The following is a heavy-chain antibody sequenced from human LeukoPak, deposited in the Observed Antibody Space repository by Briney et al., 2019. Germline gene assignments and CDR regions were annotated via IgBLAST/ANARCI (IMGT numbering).Heavy chain of an antibody. CDR2: ISAYNGYT. V-gene: IGHV1-18*01. CDR3: ARGFPPRRNYDSSGYYSYYFDH. CDR1: GYSFTNYG. Sequence: GASVNVSCKATGYSFTNYGISWVRQAPGQGLDGMGWISAYNGYTHFVQKFQGRVTMTTDTSTSTAYMELRSLRSDDTAVYYCARGFPPRRNYDSSGYYSYYFDHWGQGTLVTVSS. D-gene: IGHD3-22*01. J-gene: IGHJ4*02.